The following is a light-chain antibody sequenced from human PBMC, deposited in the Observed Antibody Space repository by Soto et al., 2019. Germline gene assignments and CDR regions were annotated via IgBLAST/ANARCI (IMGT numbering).Light chain of an antibody. CDR1: SSDVGAYNY. J-gene: IGLJ1*01. V-gene: IGLV2-14*01. CDR3: TSYTSTSTYV. Sequence: QSVLTQPASVSGPPGQSITISFTGTSSDVGAYNYVSWYQHHPGKAPRLVIYDVTNRPSGISDRFSGSKSGNTASLTISGLLAEDEADYYCTSYTSTSTYVFGTGTKV. CDR2: DVT.